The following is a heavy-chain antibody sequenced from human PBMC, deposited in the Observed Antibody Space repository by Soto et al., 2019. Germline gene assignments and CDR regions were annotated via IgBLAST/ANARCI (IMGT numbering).Heavy chain of an antibody. CDR1: RFTFRTYT. CDR2: IRGFSPYT. CDR3: ARDRGYDAHDYYYNAMDV. V-gene: IGHV3-21*01. D-gene: IGHD2-15*01. Sequence: GGSLRLSCISSRFTFRTYTMNWVCQAPGKGLEWVSGIRGFSPYTFYAESVKGRFTISRDNAKNSLYLQMNSLRAEDTAVYYCARDRGYDAHDYYYNAMDVWGQGTTVTVSS. J-gene: IGHJ6*02.